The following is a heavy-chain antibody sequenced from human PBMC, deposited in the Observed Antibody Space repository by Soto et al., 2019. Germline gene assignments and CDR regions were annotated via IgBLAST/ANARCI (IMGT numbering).Heavy chain of an antibody. D-gene: IGHD3-22*01. CDR3: ARADYYDSSGFYYDY. V-gene: IGHV1-46*01. CDR2: INPSGGST. CDR1: GYIFTNHY. Sequence: QVQLVQSGAEVKKPGASVKVSCKASGYIFTNHYIHWVRQAPGQGLEWMGIINPSGGSTNYLQKFQGRVTMTRDTSTSTVYMGLSSVRSEDTAVYFCARADYYDSSGFYYDYWGQGTLVTVSS. J-gene: IGHJ4*02.